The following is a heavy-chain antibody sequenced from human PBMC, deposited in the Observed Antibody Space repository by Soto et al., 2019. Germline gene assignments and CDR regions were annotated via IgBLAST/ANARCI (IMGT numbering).Heavy chain of an antibody. Sequence: QVHLEQSGAEVKKPGASVKVSCKGSGYTFTSYGITWVRQAPGQGLEWMGWISAHNGNTDYAQKLQGRVTVTRDTSTSTAYMELRSLRSEDTAVYYCARGRYGDYWGQGALVTVSS. CDR2: ISAHNGNT. CDR1: GYTFTSYG. CDR3: ARGRYGDY. V-gene: IGHV1-18*01. J-gene: IGHJ4*02. D-gene: IGHD1-1*01.